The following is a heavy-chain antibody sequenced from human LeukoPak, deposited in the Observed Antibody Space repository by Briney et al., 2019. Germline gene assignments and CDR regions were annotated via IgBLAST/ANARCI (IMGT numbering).Heavy chain of an antibody. Sequence: ASVKVSCKASGYTFTSYAMHWVRQAPGQRLEWMRWINAGNGNTKYSQKFQGRVTITRDTAASTAYMELSSLRSEDTAVYYCARVRMVRGVISYYYGMDVWGKGTTVTVSS. CDR3: ARVRMVRGVISYYYGMDV. V-gene: IGHV1-3*01. CDR1: GYTFTSYA. D-gene: IGHD3-10*01. J-gene: IGHJ6*04. CDR2: INAGNGNT.